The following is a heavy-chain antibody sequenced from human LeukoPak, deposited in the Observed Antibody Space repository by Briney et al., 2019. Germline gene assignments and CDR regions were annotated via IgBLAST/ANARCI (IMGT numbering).Heavy chain of an antibody. J-gene: IGHJ5*02. CDR3: ASKPAARLSWFDP. CDR1: GGPISSSSYY. V-gene: IGHV4-39*01. D-gene: IGHD2-2*01. Sequence: SETLSLTCTVSGGPISSSSYYWGWIRQPPGKGLEWIGSIYYSGSTYYNPSLKSRVTISVDTSKNQFSLKLSSVTAADTAVYYCASKPAARLSWFDPWGQGTLVTVSS. CDR2: IYYSGST.